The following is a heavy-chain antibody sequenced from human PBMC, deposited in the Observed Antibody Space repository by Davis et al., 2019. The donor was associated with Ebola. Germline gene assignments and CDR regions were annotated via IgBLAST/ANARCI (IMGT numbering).Heavy chain of an antibody. CDR3: ARDMVVPAAGKYYYYGMDV. V-gene: IGHV3-23*01. CDR1: GFTFENHA. J-gene: IGHJ6*02. Sequence: GESLKISCVASGFTFENHAMNWVRQAPGRGLEWVSSISGSGASTYYADSVKGRFTISRDNSKNTLYLQMNSLRAEDTAVYYCARDMVVPAAGKYYYYGMDVWGQGTTVTVSS. D-gene: IGHD2-2*01. CDR2: ISGSGAST.